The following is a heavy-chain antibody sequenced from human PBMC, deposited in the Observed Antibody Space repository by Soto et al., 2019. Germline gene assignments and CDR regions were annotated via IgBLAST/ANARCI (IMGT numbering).Heavy chain of an antibody. Sequence: SVKVSCKASGGTFSSYAISWVRQAPGQGLEWMGGIIPIFGTANYAQKFQGRVTITADESTSTAYMELSSLRSEDTDVYYCARAPGSKRAFDIWGQGTMVTVSS. D-gene: IGHD1-26*01. CDR2: IIPIFGTA. J-gene: IGHJ3*02. CDR3: ARAPGSKRAFDI. CDR1: GGTFSSYA. V-gene: IGHV1-69*13.